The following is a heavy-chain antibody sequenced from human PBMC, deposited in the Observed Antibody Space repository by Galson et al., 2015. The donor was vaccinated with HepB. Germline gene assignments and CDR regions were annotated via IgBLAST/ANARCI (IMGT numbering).Heavy chain of an antibody. J-gene: IGHJ4*02. D-gene: IGHD6-13*01. Sequence: CAISGDSVHNRSAAWHVIRQSPSGGLEWLGGADYNSKGYTDFALSVERRIIINADTSKNQFSLHLKSVTPEDTAIYYCARGVASGWYGGGFFDYWGQGTMLTVSS. CDR2: ADYNSKGYT. V-gene: IGHV6-1*01. CDR1: GDSVHNRSAA. CDR3: ARGVASGWYGGGFFDY.